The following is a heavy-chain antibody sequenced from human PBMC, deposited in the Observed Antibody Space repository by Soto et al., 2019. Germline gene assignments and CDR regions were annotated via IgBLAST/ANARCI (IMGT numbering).Heavy chain of an antibody. D-gene: IGHD3-22*01. J-gene: IGHJ4*02. CDR2: IIPMFGTA. CDR1: GDTFSSYA. CDR3: ARVGPAHYYDSSGYYPPLDY. Sequence: QVQLVQSGAEVKKPGSSVKVSCKASGDTFSSYAINWVRQAPGQGLEWMGGIIPMFGTANYAQTFKGRVTITAGESTSTVYMELSSMRSEDTAVYYCARVGPAHYYDSSGYYPPLDYWGQGTLVTVSS. V-gene: IGHV1-69*01.